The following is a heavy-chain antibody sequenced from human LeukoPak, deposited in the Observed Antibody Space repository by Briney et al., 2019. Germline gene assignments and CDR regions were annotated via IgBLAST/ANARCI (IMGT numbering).Heavy chain of an antibody. J-gene: IGHJ4*02. Sequence: PGGSLRLXCAASGFTFDDYGMGLVRPAPGKGLEWVSGINWNGGSRGHADSVKGRFTISRDNAKNSLYLQMNSLRAEDTGLYYCARDDLGGNSVSDYWGQGTLVTVPS. CDR1: GFTFDDYG. CDR2: INWNGGSR. V-gene: IGHV3-20*04. CDR3: ARDDLGGNSVSDY. D-gene: IGHD4-23*01.